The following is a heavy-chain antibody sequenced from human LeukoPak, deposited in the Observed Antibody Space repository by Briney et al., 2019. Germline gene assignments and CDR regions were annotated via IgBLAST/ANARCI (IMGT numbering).Heavy chain of an antibody. CDR2: ISGSGGST. Sequence: GGSLRLSCAASGFTFSSYAMSWVRQAPGKGLEWVSAISGSGGSTYYADSVEGRFTISRDNSKNMIYLELSSLKAEDTAVYYCAKERSLEIAVAGTIFDYWGQGTLVTVSS. D-gene: IGHD6-19*01. CDR1: GFTFSSYA. V-gene: IGHV3-23*01. CDR3: AKERSLEIAVAGTIFDY. J-gene: IGHJ4*02.